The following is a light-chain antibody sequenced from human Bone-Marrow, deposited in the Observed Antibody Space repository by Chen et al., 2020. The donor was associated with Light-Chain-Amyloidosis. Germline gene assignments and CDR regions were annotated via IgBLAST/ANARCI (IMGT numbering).Light chain of an antibody. J-gene: IGLJ3*02. CDR2: EVT. CDR3: SSYAGTNNWV. CDR1: SSDVGRYNY. V-gene: IGLV2-8*01. Sequence: QSALTQPPSASGSPGQSVTVPCTGTSSDVGRYNYVSWYQQLPGKAPQLMFYEVTKRPSGVPDRFSGSKSGNTASLTVSGLRADDEADYFCSSYAGTNNWVFGGGTKVTVL.